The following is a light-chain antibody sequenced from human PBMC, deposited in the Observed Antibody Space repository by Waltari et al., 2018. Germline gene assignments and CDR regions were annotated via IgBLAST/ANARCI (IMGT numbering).Light chain of an antibody. CDR1: NSNIGRNT. J-gene: IGLJ3*02. CDR3: AAWDASLNGWV. Sequence: QSVLTQPPSASGTPGQRITISCSGSNSNIGRNTVTWYQQLPGTAPKVLIYGTNRRPSGVPDRFSGSKSGTSASLAISGLQSEDEADYSCAAWDASLNGWVFGGGTKVTVL. CDR2: GTN. V-gene: IGLV1-44*01.